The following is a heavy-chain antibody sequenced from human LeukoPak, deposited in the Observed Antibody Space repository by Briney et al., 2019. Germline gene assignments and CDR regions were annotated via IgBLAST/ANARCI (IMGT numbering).Heavy chain of an antibody. CDR1: GFDFGTYA. J-gene: IGHJ4*02. V-gene: IGHV3-53*01. CDR2: IYGGGST. CDR3: ARVNRRWYYFDY. D-gene: IGHD6-13*01. Sequence: GGSLRLSCVASGFDFGTYAMSWVRQAPGKGLEWVSVIYGGGSTYYADSVKGRFTISRDNSKNTLYLQMNSLRAEDTAVYYCARVNRRWYYFDYWGQGTLVTVSS.